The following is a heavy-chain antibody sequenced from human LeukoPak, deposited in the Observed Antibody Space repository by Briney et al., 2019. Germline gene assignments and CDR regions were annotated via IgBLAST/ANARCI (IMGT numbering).Heavy chain of an antibody. V-gene: IGHV3-30*04. Sequence: GRSLRLSCAASGFTFSSYAMHWVRQAPGKGLEWVAVISYDGSNKYYADSVKGRFTISRDNSKNTLYLQMNSLRAEDTAVYYCARDLSDYGDYTFAEYFQHWGQGTLVTVS. CDR3: ARDLSDYGDYTFAEYFQH. D-gene: IGHD4-17*01. CDR2: ISYDGSNK. CDR1: GFTFSSYA. J-gene: IGHJ1*01.